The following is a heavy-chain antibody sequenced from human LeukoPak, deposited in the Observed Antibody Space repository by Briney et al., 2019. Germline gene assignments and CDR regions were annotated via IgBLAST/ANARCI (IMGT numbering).Heavy chain of an antibody. CDR1: GGTFSGYA. J-gene: IGHJ3*02. V-gene: IGHV1-69*04. D-gene: IGHD3-10*01. CDR2: IIPILGIA. CDR3: ATPYSGITMVRGVITHHDAFDI. Sequence: SVKVSCKASGGTFSGYAFSWVRQAPGQGLEWMGRIIPILGIANYAQKFQGRVTITTDESTSTAYMELSSLRSEDTAVYYCATPYSGITMVRGVITHHDAFDIWGQGTMVTVSS.